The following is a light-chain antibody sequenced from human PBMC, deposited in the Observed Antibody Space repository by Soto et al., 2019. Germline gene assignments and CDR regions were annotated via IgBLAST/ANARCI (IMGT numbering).Light chain of an antibody. J-gene: IGKJ1*01. CDR2: GAS. CDR1: QSVSSN. V-gene: IGKV3-15*01. Sequence: EIVMTQSPATLSVSPGERATLSCRASQSVSSNLAWYQQKPGQAPRLRIYGASTRATGIPARFSGSGSGTEFTLTISSLQSEDFAVYYCQQYNNWPTWTFGQGTKVEIQ. CDR3: QQYNNWPTWT.